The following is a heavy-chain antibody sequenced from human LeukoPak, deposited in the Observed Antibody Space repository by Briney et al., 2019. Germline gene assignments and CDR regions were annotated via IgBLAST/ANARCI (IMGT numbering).Heavy chain of an antibody. D-gene: IGHD4-17*01. V-gene: IGHV1-69*13. CDR3: ARGYGDYGTTGGGIDY. CDR2: IIPIFGTA. CDR1: GYTFTSYD. Sequence: SVKVSCKASGYTFTSYDINWVRQAPGQGLEWMGGIIPIFGTANYAQKFQGRVTITADESTSTAYMELSSLRSEDTAVYYCARGYGDYGTTGGGIDYWGQGTLVTVSS. J-gene: IGHJ4*02.